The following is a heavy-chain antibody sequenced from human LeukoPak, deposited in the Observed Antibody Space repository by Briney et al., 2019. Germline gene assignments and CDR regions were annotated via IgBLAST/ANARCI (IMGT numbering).Heavy chain of an antibody. J-gene: IGHJ3*02. D-gene: IGHD2-21*01. CDR3: AKDSPFPI. Sequence: PGGSLRLSCAASGFTFDDFVMHWARQAPGKGLECVSGISWNSGSIGYADSVKGRFTISRDNAKNSLYLQMNSLRAEDTALYYCAKDSPFPIWGQGTMVTVSS. CDR2: ISWNSGSI. V-gene: IGHV3-9*01. CDR1: GFTFDDFV.